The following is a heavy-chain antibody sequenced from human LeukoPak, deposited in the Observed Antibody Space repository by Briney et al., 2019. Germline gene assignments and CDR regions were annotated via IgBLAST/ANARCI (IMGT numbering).Heavy chain of an antibody. CDR3: ARHNPYYDSSGHYLDAFDI. Sequence: GGSLRLSCAASGFTFSNYWMSWVRQAPGKGLEWVANIKQDGSEKYFVDSVKGRFTISRDNAKKSLYLQMNSLRAEDTAVYYCARHNPYYDSSGHYLDAFDIWGQGTMVTVSS. V-gene: IGHV3-7*01. CDR2: IKQDGSEK. J-gene: IGHJ3*02. D-gene: IGHD3-22*01. CDR1: GFTFSNYW.